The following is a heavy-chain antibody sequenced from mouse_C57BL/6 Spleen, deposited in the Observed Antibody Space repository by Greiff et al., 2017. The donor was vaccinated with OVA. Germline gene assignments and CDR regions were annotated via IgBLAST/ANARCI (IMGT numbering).Heavy chain of an antibody. D-gene: IGHD2-4*01. J-gene: IGHJ2*01. V-gene: IGHV1-58*01. Sequence: EVQLQESGAELVRPGSSVKMSCKTSGYTFTSYGINWVKQRPGQGLEWIGYIYIGNGYTAYNEKFKGKATLTSDTASSTAYMQLSSLTSEDSAIYFCARSDYAFDYWGQGTTLTVSS. CDR3: ARSDYAFDY. CDR2: IYIGNGYT. CDR1: GYTFTSYG.